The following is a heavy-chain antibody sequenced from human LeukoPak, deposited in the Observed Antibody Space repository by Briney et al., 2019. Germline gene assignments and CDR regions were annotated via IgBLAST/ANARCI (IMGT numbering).Heavy chain of an antibody. Sequence: GGSLRLSCAASGFTFSSYGIHWVRQAPGKGLEWVAVIWNDGSNKYYADSVKGRFTISRDNSKSTVYLQMNSLRVEDTAVYYCARDSRSPVAGDLDYWGQGSLVTVSS. D-gene: IGHD6-19*01. CDR3: ARDSRSPVAGDLDY. J-gene: IGHJ4*02. CDR2: IWNDGSNK. CDR1: GFTFSSYG. V-gene: IGHV3-33*01.